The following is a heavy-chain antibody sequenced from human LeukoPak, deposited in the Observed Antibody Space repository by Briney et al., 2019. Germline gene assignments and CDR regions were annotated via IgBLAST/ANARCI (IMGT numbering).Heavy chain of an antibody. CDR3: ARDPFEGAFDY. J-gene: IGHJ4*02. D-gene: IGHD3-16*01. Sequence: PGGSLRLSCAASGFTFSSYEMNWVRQAPGKGLEWVSYISSSGSTIYYADSVKGRFTISRDNAKNSLYLQMNSLRAEDTAAYYCARDPFEGAFDYWGQGTLVTVSS. V-gene: IGHV3-48*03. CDR2: ISSSGSTI. CDR1: GFTFSSYE.